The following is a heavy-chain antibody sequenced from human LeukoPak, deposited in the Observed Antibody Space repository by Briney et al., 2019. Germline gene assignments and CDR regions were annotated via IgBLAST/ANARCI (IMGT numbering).Heavy chain of an antibody. Sequence: GASVKVSCKASGYTFTSYGISWVRQAPGQGLEWMGWISAYNGNTNYAQKLQGRVTMTTDTSTSTAYMELRSLRSDDTAVYYCARVLIGMVRGVLPGYWGQGTLVTVSS. J-gene: IGHJ4*02. CDR2: ISAYNGNT. CDR3: ARVLIGMVRGVLPGY. CDR1: GYTFTSYG. D-gene: IGHD3-10*01. V-gene: IGHV1-18*01.